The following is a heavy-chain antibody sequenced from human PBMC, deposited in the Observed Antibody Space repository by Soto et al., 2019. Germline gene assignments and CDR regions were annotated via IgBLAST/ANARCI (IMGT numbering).Heavy chain of an antibody. Sequence: EVQLVESGGGLVQPGGSLRLSCAASGFTFSSYAMHWVRQAPGKGLEYVSAISSNGGSTYYANSVKGRFTISRDNSKNTLYLQMGSLRAEDMAVYYCARGSPEEIYSSGWFYFDYWGQGTLVTVSS. CDR2: ISSNGGST. D-gene: IGHD6-19*01. CDR1: GFTFSSYA. V-gene: IGHV3-64*01. CDR3: ARGSPEEIYSSGWFYFDY. J-gene: IGHJ4*02.